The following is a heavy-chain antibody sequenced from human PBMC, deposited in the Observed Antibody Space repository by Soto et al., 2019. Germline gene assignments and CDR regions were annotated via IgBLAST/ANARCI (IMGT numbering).Heavy chain of an antibody. CDR1: GGSISSYY. CDR3: ARHPHPLLWFGELLFVDY. Sequence: PSETLSLTCTVSGGSISSYYWSWIRQPPGKGLEWIGYIYYSGSTNYNPSLKSRVTISVDTSKNQFSLKLSSVTAADTAVYYCARHPHPLLWFGELLFVDYWGQGTLVTVS. J-gene: IGHJ4*02. D-gene: IGHD3-10*01. V-gene: IGHV4-59*08. CDR2: IYYSGST.